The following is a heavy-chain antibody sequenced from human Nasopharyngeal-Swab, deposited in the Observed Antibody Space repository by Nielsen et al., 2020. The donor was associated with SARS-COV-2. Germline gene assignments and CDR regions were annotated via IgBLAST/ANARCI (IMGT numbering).Heavy chain of an antibody. CDR3: ASDSSSWYAYFDY. Sequence: SLKISCAASGFTFDDYAMHWVRQAPGKGLEWVSGISWNSGSIGYADSVKGRFTISRDNAKNSLYLKMNSLRAEDTALYYCASDSSSWYAYFDYWGQGTLVTVSS. CDR1: GFTFDDYA. J-gene: IGHJ4*02. V-gene: IGHV3-9*01. D-gene: IGHD6-13*01. CDR2: ISWNSGSI.